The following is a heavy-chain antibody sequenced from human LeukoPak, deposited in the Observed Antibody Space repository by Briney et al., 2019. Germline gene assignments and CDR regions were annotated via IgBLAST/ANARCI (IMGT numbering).Heavy chain of an antibody. Sequence: GGTLRLSCAASGFTVSSIHMVWVRQAPGKGLEWVSVTYTGGNSYYADSVKGRFIISRDISKNTLYLQMNSLRAEDSALYYCARGGRGSAAVVAPRSFDIWGQGTMVTVSS. CDR1: GFTVSSIH. J-gene: IGHJ3*02. D-gene: IGHD3-22*01. CDR3: ARGGRGSAAVVAPRSFDI. V-gene: IGHV3-53*01. CDR2: TYTGGNS.